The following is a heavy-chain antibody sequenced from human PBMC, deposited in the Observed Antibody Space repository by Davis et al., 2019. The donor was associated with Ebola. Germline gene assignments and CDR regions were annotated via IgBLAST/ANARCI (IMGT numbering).Heavy chain of an antibody. J-gene: IGHJ6*04. D-gene: IGHD3-22*01. CDR1: GYNFIAYW. Sequence: GGSLRLSCQGSGYNFIAYWIGWVRQMPGKGLEWMGIIYPADSDTRYSPSFQGQVTISADKSISTAYLQWSSLKASDTAIYYCARRGYNSALWGMDVWGKGTTVTVSS. CDR2: IYPADSDT. V-gene: IGHV5-51*01. CDR3: ARRGYNSALWGMDV.